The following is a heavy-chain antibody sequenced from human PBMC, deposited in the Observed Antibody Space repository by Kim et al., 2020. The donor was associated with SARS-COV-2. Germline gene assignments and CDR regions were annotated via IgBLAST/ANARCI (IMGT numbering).Heavy chain of an antibody. V-gene: IGHV3-23*01. Sequence: GGSLRLSCAASGFTFSSHAMSWVRQAPGKGLEWVSGIGGSGATTYYGDSVKGRFTISRDNSKNTLYMRMSDLRAEDTALYYCAKAVGDFWSGNHADF. CDR3: AKAVGDFWSGNHADF. CDR2: IGGSGATT. J-gene: IGHJ4*01. D-gene: IGHD3-3*01. CDR1: GFTFSSHA.